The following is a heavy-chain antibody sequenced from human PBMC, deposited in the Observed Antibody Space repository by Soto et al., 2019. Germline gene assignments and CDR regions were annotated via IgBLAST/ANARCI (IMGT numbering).Heavy chain of an antibody. CDR1: GFTFSDYY. Sequence: PGGSLRLSCAASGFTFSDYYMSWIRQAPGKGLEWISYISGSRDYIDYAESLKGRFTISRDNANNSLYLQMNSLRAGDTAVYFYARGSIIRGMDVWGQGTTVTVSS. V-gene: IGHV3-11*06. CDR2: ISGSRDYI. D-gene: IGHD3-10*01. J-gene: IGHJ6*02. CDR3: ARGSIIRGMDV.